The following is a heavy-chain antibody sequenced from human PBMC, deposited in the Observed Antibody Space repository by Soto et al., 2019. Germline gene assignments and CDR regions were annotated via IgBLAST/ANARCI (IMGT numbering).Heavy chain of an antibody. V-gene: IGHV4-39*01. CDR3: ARLGGYCSSTSCYGYYGMDV. J-gene: IGHJ6*02. D-gene: IGHD2-2*01. Sequence: MSLTCTVSGGSVSSGTYSWGCMRQPPGKGLEWIGTFYYSGSTYYNPSLESRVTISVDTSKNQFSLKVSSVTAADTAVYYCARLGGYCSSTSCYGYYGMDVWGQGTTVTVSS. CDR2: FYYSGST. CDR1: GGSVSSGTYS.